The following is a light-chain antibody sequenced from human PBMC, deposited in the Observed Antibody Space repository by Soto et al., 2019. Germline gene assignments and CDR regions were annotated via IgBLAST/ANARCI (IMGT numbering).Light chain of an antibody. CDR1: QSGSSSY. CDR3: QQYDNSPIP. V-gene: IGKV3-20*01. J-gene: IGKJ5*01. Sequence: IVLPQSPGTLSLSPGERATLSCRASQSGSSSYLAWYQQKPGQAPRLLIYGASSRATGIPDRFSGSGSGTDFTLTISRLEPEDFAVYHCQQYDNSPIPFGQGTRLAIK. CDR2: GAS.